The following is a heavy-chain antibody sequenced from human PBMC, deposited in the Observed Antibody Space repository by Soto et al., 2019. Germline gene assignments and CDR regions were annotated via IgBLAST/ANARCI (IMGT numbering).Heavy chain of an antibody. CDR1: GFTFSSYG. CDR3: ARDGRQWLVPWYFDL. J-gene: IGHJ2*01. CDR2: IWYDGSNK. Sequence: QVQLVESGGGVVQPGRSLRLSCAASGFTFSSYGMHWVRQAPGKGLEWVAVIWYDGSNKYYADSVKGRFTISRDNSKNTLYLQMNSLRAEDTAVYYCARDGRQWLVPWYFDLWGRGTLVTVSS. V-gene: IGHV3-33*01. D-gene: IGHD6-19*01.